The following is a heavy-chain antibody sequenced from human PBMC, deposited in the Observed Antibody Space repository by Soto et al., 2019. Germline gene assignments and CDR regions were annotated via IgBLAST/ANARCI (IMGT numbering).Heavy chain of an antibody. CDR1: GGSISSYY. CDR2: IYTSGST. Sequence: QVQLQESGPGLVKPSETLSLTCTVSGGSISSYYWSWIRQPAGKGLEWIGRIYTSGSTNYNPSLKSRVTMSVDTSKNQFSLKLSSVTAADAAVYYCARATYSNYVLDWYFDLWGRGTLVTVSS. J-gene: IGHJ2*01. V-gene: IGHV4-4*07. CDR3: ARATYSNYVLDWYFDL. D-gene: IGHD4-4*01.